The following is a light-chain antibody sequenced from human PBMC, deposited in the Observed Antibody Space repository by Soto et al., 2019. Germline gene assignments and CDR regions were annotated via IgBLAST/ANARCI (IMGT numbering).Light chain of an antibody. Sequence: EVVLTQSPGTLSLSPGEKASLSCRASQSTNYLTWYQQKPGQAPRLLIYGASTRATGIPARFSGSGSGTEFTLTISSLQSEDFAVYYCQQYNNWPLTFGQGTKVDI. V-gene: IGKV3-15*01. CDR3: QQYNNWPLT. CDR2: GAS. J-gene: IGKJ1*01. CDR1: QSTNY.